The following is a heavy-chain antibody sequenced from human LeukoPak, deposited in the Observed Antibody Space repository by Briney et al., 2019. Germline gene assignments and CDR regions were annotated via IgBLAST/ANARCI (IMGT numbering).Heavy chain of an antibody. J-gene: IGHJ4*02. Sequence: SETLSLTCTVSGGSISSYYWSWIRQPAGKGLEWIGRIYTSGSTNYNPSLKSRVTMSVDTSKNQFSLKLNFVTAADTAVYYCVRGGVATIDYWGQGTLVTVSS. CDR1: GGSISSYY. CDR3: VRGGVATIDY. CDR2: IYTSGST. D-gene: IGHD5-12*01. V-gene: IGHV4-4*07.